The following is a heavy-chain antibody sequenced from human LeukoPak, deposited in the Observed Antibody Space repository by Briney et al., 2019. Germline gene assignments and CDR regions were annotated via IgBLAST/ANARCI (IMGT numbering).Heavy chain of an antibody. CDR3: ARDSSTSSMDV. CDR2: IYYSGST. V-gene: IGHV4-59*12. D-gene: IGHD2-2*01. Sequence: PSETLSLTCTVSGGSISSYYWSWIRQPPGKGLEWIGYIYYSGSTNYNPSLKSRVTISVDTSKNQFSLKLSSVTAADTAVYYCARDSSTSSMDVWGQGTTVTVSS. J-gene: IGHJ6*02. CDR1: GGSISSYY.